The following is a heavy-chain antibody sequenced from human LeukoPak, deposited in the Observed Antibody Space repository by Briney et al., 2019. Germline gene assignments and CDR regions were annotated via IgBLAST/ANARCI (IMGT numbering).Heavy chain of an antibody. V-gene: IGHV3-23*01. D-gene: IGHD1-26*01. CDR1: GFTFSSYA. Sequence: PGGSLRLSCAASGFTFSSYAMTWVRQAPGKGLEWVSTISGSGGSTYYADSVKGRFTISRDNSKNTLYLQMNSLRVEDTAVYYCARHIVGATQHFDSWGQGTLVTVSS. CDR3: ARHIVGATQHFDS. J-gene: IGHJ4*02. CDR2: ISGSGGST.